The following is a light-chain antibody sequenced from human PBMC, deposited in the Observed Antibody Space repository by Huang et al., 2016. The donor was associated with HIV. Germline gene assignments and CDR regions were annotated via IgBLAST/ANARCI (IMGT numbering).Light chain of an antibody. Sequence: DIQVTQSPSSLSASVGDRVTITCRTSQRISSHLSWYQQKIGKGPNLLIYSSTVLQSGVPSRFTGSGSGTDFTLTINSLQPEDFATYYCQQTYSAPVTFGGGTRVEIK. J-gene: IGKJ4*01. V-gene: IGKV1-39*01. CDR1: QRISSH. CDR2: SST. CDR3: QQTYSAPVT.